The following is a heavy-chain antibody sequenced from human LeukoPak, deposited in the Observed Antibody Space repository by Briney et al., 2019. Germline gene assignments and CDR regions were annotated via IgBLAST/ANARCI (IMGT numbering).Heavy chain of an antibody. D-gene: IGHD5-18*01. CDR2: INHSGST. Sequence: SETLSLTCAVYGGSFSGYYWSWIRQPPGKGLEWIGEINHSGSTNYNPSLKSRVTISVDTSKNQFSLKLSSVTAADTAVYYCARGRGYSYGYHYYYYGMDVWGQGTTVTVSS. V-gene: IGHV4-34*01. J-gene: IGHJ6*02. CDR3: ARGRGYSYGYHYYYYGMDV. CDR1: GGSFSGYY.